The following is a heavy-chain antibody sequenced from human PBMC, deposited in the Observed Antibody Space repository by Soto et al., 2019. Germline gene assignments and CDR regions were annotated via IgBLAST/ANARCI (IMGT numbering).Heavy chain of an antibody. D-gene: IGHD3-22*01. CDR2: IYYSGST. J-gene: IGHJ3*02. Sequence: LCGGSISSGDYYWSWIRQPPGKGLEWIGYIYYSGSTYYNPSLKSRVTISVDTSKNQFSLKLSSVTAADTAVYYCARDYYDSIGYYSDAFDIWGQGTMVTVSS. CDR3: ARDYYDSIGYYSDAFDI. V-gene: IGHV4-30-4*01. CDR1: GGSISSGDYY.